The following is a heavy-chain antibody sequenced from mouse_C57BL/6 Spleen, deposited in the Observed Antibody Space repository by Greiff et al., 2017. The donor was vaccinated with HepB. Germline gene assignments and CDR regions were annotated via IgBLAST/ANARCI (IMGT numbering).Heavy chain of an antibody. CDR2: ISSGGSYT. CDR3: ARSTTVVATIGYYFDY. V-gene: IGHV5-6*01. J-gene: IGHJ2*01. Sequence: EVKLMESGGDLVKPGGSLKLSCAASGFTFSSYGMSWVRQTPDKRLEWVATISSGGSYTYYPDSVKGRFTSSRDNAKNTLYLQMSSLKSEDTAMYYCARSTTVVATIGYYFDYWGQGTTLTVSS. CDR1: GFTFSSYG. D-gene: IGHD1-1*01.